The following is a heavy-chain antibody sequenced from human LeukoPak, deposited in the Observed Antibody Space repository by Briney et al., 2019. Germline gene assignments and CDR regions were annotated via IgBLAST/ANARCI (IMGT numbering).Heavy chain of an antibody. CDR2: IYYSGTS. D-gene: IGHD5-12*01. CDR1: VVSIRSSSYS. J-gene: IGHJ4*02. CDR3: AIQLPDIVAGTYGY. V-gene: IGHV4-39*01. Sequence: SETLSLTRSVSVVSIRSSSYSWGWIRQPPGRGLEWVGNIYYSGTSYYNPSFKGRFTLSVDMSKSQFSLKLSSVKAADTAVYYCAIQLPDIVAGTYGYWGQGTLVTVSS.